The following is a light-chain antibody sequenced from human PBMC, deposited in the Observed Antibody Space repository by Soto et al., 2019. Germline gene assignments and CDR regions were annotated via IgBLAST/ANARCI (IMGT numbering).Light chain of an antibody. V-gene: IGKV3-15*01. CDR1: QSLSDN. J-gene: IGKJ1*01. Sequence: IVMTQSPDILAVSPGETVTVYRSAIQSLSDNLAWYQQKPGQAPRLLIFRASSRASGVPARFSGGGSGTEFTLTISTLQSEDFAVYYCQKYGNWPPWTFGTGTKVDIK. CDR3: QKYGNWPPWT. CDR2: RAS.